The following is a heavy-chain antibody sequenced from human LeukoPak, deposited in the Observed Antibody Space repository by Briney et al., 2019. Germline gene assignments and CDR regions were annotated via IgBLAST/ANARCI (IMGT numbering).Heavy chain of an antibody. Sequence: GGSLRLSCEASGFTFSSYSMNWVRQAPGKGLEWVSYISSGSSTIYNADSVKVRFTISRDNAKNSLYLQMNSLRAEDTAVYYCARDLGGSYNRFDYWGQGTLVTVSS. CDR1: GFTFSSYS. J-gene: IGHJ4*02. CDR3: ARDLGGSYNRFDY. CDR2: ISSGSSTI. D-gene: IGHD1-26*01. V-gene: IGHV3-48*01.